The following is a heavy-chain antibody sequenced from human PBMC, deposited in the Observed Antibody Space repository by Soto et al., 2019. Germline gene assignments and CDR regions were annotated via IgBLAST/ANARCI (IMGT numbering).Heavy chain of an antibody. D-gene: IGHD3-22*01. CDR2: IYFSGAT. CDR3: VRVHADDSGGYCLDY. J-gene: IGHJ4*02. V-gene: IGHV4-61*03. Sequence: QVQLQEAGPGLVKPSETLALNCSVSGASVSSGDYYWSWIRQPPGKGLEWIGYIYFSGATSYAPSLKRRGSISIDTSNDRLVLKIKSVAAADTAFYYCVRVHADDSGGYCLDYCGQGLLDSVSS. CDR1: GASVSSGDYY.